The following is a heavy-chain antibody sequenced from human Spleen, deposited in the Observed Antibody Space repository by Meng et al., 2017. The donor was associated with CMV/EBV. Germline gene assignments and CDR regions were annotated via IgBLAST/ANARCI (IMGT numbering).Heavy chain of an antibody. V-gene: IGHV3-30*02. Sequence: GESLKISCAASGFTFISYAMTWVRQAPGKGLEWVAFIWNDGGDEYYADSVKGRFTISRDNSKNTLYLQMNSLRAEDTALYYCAKVHYSSTWYRNYFDYWGQGTLVTVSS. J-gene: IGHJ4*02. CDR2: IWNDGGDE. D-gene: IGHD6-13*01. CDR3: AKVHYSSTWYRNYFDY. CDR1: GFTFISYA.